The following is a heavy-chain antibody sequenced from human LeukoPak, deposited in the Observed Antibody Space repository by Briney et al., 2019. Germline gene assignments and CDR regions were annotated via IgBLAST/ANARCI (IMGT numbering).Heavy chain of an antibody. V-gene: IGHV3-23*01. J-gene: IGHJ4*02. CDR1: GFTFSSYG. D-gene: IGHD6-19*01. CDR2: IRGNGDNT. CDR3: AKDWGRSGGWYFDC. Sequence: GGSLRLSCAASGFTFSSYGMHWVRQAPGKGLEWVSTIRGNGDNTNYADSVKGRFTISRDNSKNTLYLQMNSLRVEDTAIYYCAKDWGRSGGWYFDCWGQRTLVTVSS.